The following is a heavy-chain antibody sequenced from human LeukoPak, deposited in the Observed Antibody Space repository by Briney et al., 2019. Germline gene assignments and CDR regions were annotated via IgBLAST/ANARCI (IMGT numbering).Heavy chain of an antibody. CDR2: ISYDGSNK. Sequence: PGGSLRLSCAASGFTFSSYGMHWVRQAPGKGLEWVAVISYDGSNKYYVDSVRGRFTISRDNSKNTLYLQMNSLRAEDTAVYYCAKDREYSGYDGADYWGQGTLVTVSS. D-gene: IGHD5-12*01. CDR3: AKDREYSGYDGADY. CDR1: GFTFSSYG. V-gene: IGHV3-30*18. J-gene: IGHJ4*02.